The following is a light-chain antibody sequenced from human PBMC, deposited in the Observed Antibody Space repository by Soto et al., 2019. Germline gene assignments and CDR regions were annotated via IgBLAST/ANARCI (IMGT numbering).Light chain of an antibody. Sequence: EIVLTQSPATLSLSPGDSATLSCRASQSVRSYLAWYQQKRGQAPRLLIYDASNRATGIPARFSGSGSGTDFSLTISSLEPEDFAVYYCQVRTNWSIAFGRGTRLEIK. CDR3: QVRTNWSIA. CDR2: DAS. V-gene: IGKV3-11*01. J-gene: IGKJ5*01. CDR1: QSVRSY.